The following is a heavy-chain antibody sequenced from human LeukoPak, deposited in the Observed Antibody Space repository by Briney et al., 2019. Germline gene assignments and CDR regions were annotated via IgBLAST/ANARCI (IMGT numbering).Heavy chain of an antibody. Sequence: GSLRLSCAASGFTFSSYGMHWVRQAPGKGLEWVASIRDDGTNKYYTDFVKGRFTISRDNAKKSLYLQMNSLRAEDTAVYYCAKGGSSWGDYWGQGTQVTVSS. J-gene: IGHJ4*02. CDR3: AKGGSSWGDY. CDR1: GFTFSSYG. CDR2: IRDDGTNK. V-gene: IGHV3-30*02. D-gene: IGHD6-13*01.